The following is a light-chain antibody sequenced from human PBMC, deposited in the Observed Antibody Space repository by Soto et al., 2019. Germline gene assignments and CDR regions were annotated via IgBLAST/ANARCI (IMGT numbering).Light chain of an antibody. J-gene: IGKJ1*01. CDR1: QSVRRSS. Sequence: ETVLTQSPGTLSLSPGEGATLSCRPIQSVRRSSLAWYQQRPGQAPRLLIYHTSNRATGIPDRFSGSGSGTDFTLTISRLEPEDFAVYYCQQYHSSPRTFGQGTKVDIK. CDR2: HTS. V-gene: IGKV3-20*01. CDR3: QQYHSSPRT.